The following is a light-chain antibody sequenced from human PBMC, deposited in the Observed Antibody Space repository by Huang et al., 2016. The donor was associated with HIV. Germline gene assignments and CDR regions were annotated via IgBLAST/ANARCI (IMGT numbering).Light chain of an antibody. J-gene: IGKJ4*01. CDR1: QSCSSSY. CDR3: QQYGDPLT. CDR2: GAS. Sequence: EVVLTQSPGTLSLSPGESATRPWRAIQSCSSSYLAWYQQKPGQAPRLLIYGASSRASGIPDRFSGSGSGTDFTLTINKVEPDDFAMYYCQQYGDPLTFGGGTKVEIK. V-gene: IGKV3-20*01.